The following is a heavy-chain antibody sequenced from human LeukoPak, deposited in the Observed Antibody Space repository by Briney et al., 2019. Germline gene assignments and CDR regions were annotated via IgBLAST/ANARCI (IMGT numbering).Heavy chain of an antibody. V-gene: IGHV4-34*01. CDR1: GGSFSGYY. J-gene: IGHJ6*03. Sequence: PSETLSLTCAVYGGSFSGYYRSWIRQPPGKGLEWIGEINHSGSTNYNPSLKSRVTISVDTSKNQFSLKLSSVTAADTAVYYCARARFLSPYYYYYYMDVWGKGTTVTVSS. CDR3: ARARFLSPYYYYYYMDV. D-gene: IGHD2/OR15-2a*01. CDR2: INHSGST.